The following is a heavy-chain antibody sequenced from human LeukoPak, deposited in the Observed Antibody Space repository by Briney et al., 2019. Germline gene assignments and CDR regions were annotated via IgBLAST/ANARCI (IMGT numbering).Heavy chain of an antibody. CDR1: GFTFSNYA. Sequence: GGSLRLSCTASGFTFSNYAMHWVRQSPGKGLQYVSAISTNGSRTFYADSVKGRFTISRDNSKNTLYLQMGSLRGDDTAVYYCARDSFYTGYDRGFGYWGRGTLVTVSS. CDR2: ISTNGSRT. CDR3: ARDSFYTGYDRGFGY. D-gene: IGHD5-12*01. V-gene: IGHV3-64*02. J-gene: IGHJ2*01.